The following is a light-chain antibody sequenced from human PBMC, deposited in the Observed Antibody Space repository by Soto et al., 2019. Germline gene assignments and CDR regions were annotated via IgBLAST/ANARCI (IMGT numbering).Light chain of an antibody. CDR2: GAS. CDR3: QQYGSSPGT. V-gene: IGKV3-20*01. CDR1: QSVGRS. J-gene: IGKJ1*01. Sequence: EIVLTQSPATLSLSPGERATLSCWASQSVGRSLAWYQQKPGQAPRLLIFGASIRDTGIPDRFSGSGSGTDFTLTISRLESEDFAVYYCQQYGSSPGTLGQGTKVDIK.